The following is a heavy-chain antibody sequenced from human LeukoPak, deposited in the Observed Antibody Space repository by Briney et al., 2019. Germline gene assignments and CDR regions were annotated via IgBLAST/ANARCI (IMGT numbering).Heavy chain of an antibody. CDR1: GFTFSSYS. CDR2: ISSSSSYI. CDR3: ARDKEVAAAFDY. J-gene: IGHJ4*02. D-gene: IGHD2-15*01. Sequence: PGGSLRLSCAASGFTFSSYSMNWVRQAPGKGLEWVSSISSSSSYIYYADSVKGRFTISRDNAKNSLYLQMNSLRAEDTAVYYCARDKEVAAAFDYWGQGTLVTVSS. V-gene: IGHV3-21*01.